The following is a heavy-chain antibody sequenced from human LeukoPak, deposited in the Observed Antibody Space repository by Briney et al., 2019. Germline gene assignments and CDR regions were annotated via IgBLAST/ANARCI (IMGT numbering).Heavy chain of an antibody. D-gene: IGHD3-3*01. CDR2: IYYSGST. J-gene: IGHJ2*01. V-gene: IGHV4-59*01. CDR1: GGSISSYY. CDR3: ARGGVTIFGVAPPYWYFDL. Sequence: SETLSLTCTVSGGSISSYYWSWIRQPPGKGLEWIGYIYYSGSTNYNPSLKSRVTISVDTSKNQFSLKLSSVTAADTAVYYCARGGVTIFGVAPPYWYFDLWGRGTLVTVSS.